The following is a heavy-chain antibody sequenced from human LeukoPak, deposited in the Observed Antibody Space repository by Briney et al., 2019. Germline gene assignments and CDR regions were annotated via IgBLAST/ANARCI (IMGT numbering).Heavy chain of an antibody. D-gene: IGHD5-18*01. CDR1: GFSISSSSYY. V-gene: IGHV4-39*01. J-gene: IGHJ4*02. Sequence: KSSETLSLTCTVSGFSISSSSYYWGWIRQPAGKGLVWIGSMYSGGIAYYNSSLRSRVTISVDTSKNQFSLNLSSVTAADTAVYYCARRAYNNGYNFDCWGQGTLVTVSS. CDR2: MYSGGIA. CDR3: ARRAYNNGYNFDC.